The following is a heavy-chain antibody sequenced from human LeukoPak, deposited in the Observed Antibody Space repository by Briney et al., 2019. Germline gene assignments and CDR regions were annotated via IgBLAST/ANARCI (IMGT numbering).Heavy chain of an antibody. J-gene: IGHJ3*02. CDR1: GFTFSTYA. CDR2: ISYDGSNK. CDR3: AKDKAFWSGFGVFDI. V-gene: IGHV3-30-3*01. Sequence: GGSLRLSCAASGFTFSTYAMHWVRQAPGKGLEWVAVISYDGSNKYYADSVKGRFTISRDNSKNTLYLQMNSLRAEDTAIYYCAKDKAFWSGFGVFDIWGQGTMVTVSS. D-gene: IGHD3-3*01.